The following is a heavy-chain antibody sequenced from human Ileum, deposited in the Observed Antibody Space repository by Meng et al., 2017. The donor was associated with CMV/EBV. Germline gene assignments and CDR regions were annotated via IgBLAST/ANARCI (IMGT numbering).Heavy chain of an antibody. J-gene: IGHJ6*02. Sequence: ASVKVSCKASGYTFTGHYIHWVRQAPGQGLEWMGWINPNSGGTNYAQKFQGRVTMTRDTSISTAYMELSRLRSDDTAVYYCARGGAAAETYYYYGMDVWGQGTTVTVSS. CDR3: ARGGAAAETYYYYGMDV. D-gene: IGHD2-2*01. CDR1: GYTFTGHY. CDR2: INPNSGGT. V-gene: IGHV1-2*02.